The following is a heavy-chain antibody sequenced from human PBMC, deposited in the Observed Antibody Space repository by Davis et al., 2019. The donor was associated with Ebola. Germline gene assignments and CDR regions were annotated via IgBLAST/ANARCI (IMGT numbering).Heavy chain of an antibody. CDR3: AKGLDTAMVTEDY. Sequence: GESLKISCAASGFTFSSNWMHWVRQAPGKGLVWVSRINIDGSSTSYADSVKGRFTISRDNAKNTLYLQMNSLRAEDTAVYYCAKGLDTAMVTEDYWGQGTLVTVSS. CDR1: GFTFSSNW. J-gene: IGHJ4*02. V-gene: IGHV3-74*01. CDR2: INIDGSST. D-gene: IGHD5-18*01.